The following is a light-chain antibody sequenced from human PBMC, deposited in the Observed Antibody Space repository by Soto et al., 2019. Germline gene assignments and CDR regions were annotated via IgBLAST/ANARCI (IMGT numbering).Light chain of an antibody. Sequence: DIQMTQSPSTLSASVGDRVTITCRASQNVDNWVAWYQQKPGKAPKFLIYDASHLERGVPSGFIGRGTGTEFTLTSSSLQPDYFATYDYQPFNRNSRTFGQGTRV. CDR3: QPFNRNSRT. V-gene: IGKV1-5*01. J-gene: IGKJ1*01. CDR2: DAS. CDR1: QNVDNW.